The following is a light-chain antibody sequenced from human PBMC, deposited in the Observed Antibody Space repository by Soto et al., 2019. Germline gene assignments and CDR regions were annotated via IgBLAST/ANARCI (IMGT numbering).Light chain of an antibody. CDR1: SSDVGGYNY. CDR3: SSYTSSSSLNCV. CDR2: EVN. Sequence: QSVLTQPASVSGSPGQSITISCSGTSSDVGGYNYVSWYQQHAGKAPRVMIYEVNNRPSGVSNRFSGSKSGNTASLTISGLQAEDEADYYRSSYTSSSSLNCVFGSGTKVTVL. V-gene: IGLV2-14*01. J-gene: IGLJ1*01.